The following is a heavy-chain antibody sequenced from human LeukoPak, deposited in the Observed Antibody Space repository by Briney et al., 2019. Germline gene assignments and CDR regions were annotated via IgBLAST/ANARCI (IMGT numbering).Heavy chain of an antibody. CDR3: ARDLGDIVVVPALLGSLDY. CDR2: ISYDGSNK. V-gene: IGHV3-30-3*01. Sequence: GRSLRLSCAASGFTFSSYAMHWVRQAPGKGLEWVAVISYDGSNKYYADSVKGRFTISRDNSKNTLYLQMNSLRAEDTAVYYCARDLGDIVVVPALLGSLDYWGQGTLVTASS. CDR1: GFTFSSYA. D-gene: IGHD2-2*01. J-gene: IGHJ4*02.